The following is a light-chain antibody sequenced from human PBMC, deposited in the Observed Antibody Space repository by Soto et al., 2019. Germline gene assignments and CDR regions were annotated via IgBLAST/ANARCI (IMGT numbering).Light chain of an antibody. V-gene: IGKV3-11*01. J-gene: IGKJ5*01. Sequence: EIVLTQSPGTLSLSPGERATLSRRARQSVSSSHLAWYQQKPGQAPRLLIYDASNRATGIPARFSGSGFGTDFTLNISSLEPEDFAVYYCQQRSNWPPSVTFGQGTRLEIK. CDR3: QQRSNWPPSVT. CDR2: DAS. CDR1: QSVSSSH.